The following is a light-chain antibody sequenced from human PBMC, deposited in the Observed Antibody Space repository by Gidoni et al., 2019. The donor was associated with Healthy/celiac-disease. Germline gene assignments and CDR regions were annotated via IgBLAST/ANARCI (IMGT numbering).Light chain of an antibody. Sequence: IQLPQSPSTLSASVGDRFTITCRASQSISSWLAWYQQKPGKAPKLLIYKASSLESGVPSRFSGSGSGTEFTLTISSLQPDDFATYYCQQYNSYSWTFGQGTKVEIK. CDR3: QQYNSYSWT. CDR1: QSISSW. CDR2: KAS. J-gene: IGKJ1*01. V-gene: IGKV1-5*03.